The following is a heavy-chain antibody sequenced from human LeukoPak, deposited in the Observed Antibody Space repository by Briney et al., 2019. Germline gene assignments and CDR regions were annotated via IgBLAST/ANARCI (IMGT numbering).Heavy chain of an antibody. V-gene: IGHV3-30*18. CDR3: AKGVTYYYDSSGYYGFDP. J-gene: IGHJ5*02. CDR2: ISSDGSNK. D-gene: IGHD3-22*01. Sequence: GGSLRLSCAASGFTFSSYGMHWVRQAPGKGLEWVAVISSDGSNKYYADSVKGRFTISRDNSKNTLYLQMNSLRAEDTAVYYCAKGVTYYYDSSGYYGFDPWGQGTLVTVSS. CDR1: GFTFSSYG.